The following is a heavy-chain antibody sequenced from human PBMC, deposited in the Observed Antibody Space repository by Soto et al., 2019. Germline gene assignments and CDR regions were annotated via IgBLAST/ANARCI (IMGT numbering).Heavy chain of an antibody. V-gene: IGHV4-30-2*01. CDR3: AREGVRGVTVYGMDV. Sequence: QLQLQESGSGLVKPSQTLSLTCAVSGGSISSGGYSWSWIRQPPGKGLEWIGYIYHSGSTYYNPSLKSRVTISVVRSKNQFSLKLSSVTAADTAVYYCAREGVRGVTVYGMDVWGQGTTVTVSS. D-gene: IGHD3-10*01. CDR2: IYHSGST. CDR1: GGSISSGGYS. J-gene: IGHJ6*02.